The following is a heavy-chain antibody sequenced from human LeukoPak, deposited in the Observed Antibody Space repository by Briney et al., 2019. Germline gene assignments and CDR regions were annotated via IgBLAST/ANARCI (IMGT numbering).Heavy chain of an antibody. J-gene: IGHJ4*02. V-gene: IGHV3-9*01. Sequence: KPGRSLRLSCAASGFTFDDYAMHWVRQAPGKGLEWVSGISWNSVNIGYADSVRGRFTISRDNAKSSLYLQMNSLRAEDTALYYCAKDSSMKGWLSEESFDYWGQGTLVTVSS. CDR3: AKDSSMKGWLSEESFDY. D-gene: IGHD3-22*01. CDR1: GFTFDDYA. CDR2: ISWNSVNI.